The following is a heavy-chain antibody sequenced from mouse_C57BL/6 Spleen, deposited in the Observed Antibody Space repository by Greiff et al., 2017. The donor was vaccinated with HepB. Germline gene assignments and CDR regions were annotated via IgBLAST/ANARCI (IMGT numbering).Heavy chain of an antibody. CDR2: INPSSGYT. CDR3: ARGGLPSFDY. CDR1: GYTFTSYT. Sequence: VQLKESGAELARPGASVKMSCKASGYTFTSYTMHWVKQRPGQGLEWIGYINPSSGYTKYNQKFKDKATLTADKSSSTAYMQLSSLTSEDSAVYYCARGGLPSFDYWGQGTTLTVSS. V-gene: IGHV1-4*01. D-gene: IGHD2-2*01. J-gene: IGHJ2*01.